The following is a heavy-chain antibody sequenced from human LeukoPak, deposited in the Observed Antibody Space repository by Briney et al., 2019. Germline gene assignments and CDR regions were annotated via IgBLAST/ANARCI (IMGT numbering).Heavy chain of an antibody. J-gene: IGHJ3*02. Sequence: GASVKVSCKASGGTFSGYAISWVRQAPGQGLEWMGGIIPIFGTANYAQKFQGRVTITADESTSTAYMELSSLRSEDTAVYYCARVSSGYSGAFDIWGQGTMVTVSS. CDR3: ARVSSGYSGAFDI. V-gene: IGHV1-69*13. CDR2: IIPIFGTA. D-gene: IGHD3-22*01. CDR1: GGTFSGYA.